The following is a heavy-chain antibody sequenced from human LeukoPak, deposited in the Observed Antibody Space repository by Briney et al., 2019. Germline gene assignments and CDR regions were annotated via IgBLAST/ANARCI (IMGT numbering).Heavy chain of an antibody. Sequence: ASVKVSCKVSGYTFTDYYMHWVQQAPGKGLEWMGLVDPEDGETIYAEKFQGRVTITADTSTDTAYMELSSLRSEDTAVYYCATLGEWSGSYFDYWGQGTLVTVSS. J-gene: IGHJ4*02. CDR2: VDPEDGET. CDR3: ATLGEWSGSYFDY. D-gene: IGHD3-3*01. CDR1: GYTFTDYY. V-gene: IGHV1-69-2*01.